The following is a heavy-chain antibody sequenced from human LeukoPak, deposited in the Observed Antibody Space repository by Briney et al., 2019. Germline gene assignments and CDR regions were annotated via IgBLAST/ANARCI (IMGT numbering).Heavy chain of an antibody. CDR1: GGSVSSSFYS. CDR3: ASATTYSIDD. CDR2: MHYSGSA. D-gene: IGHD5-12*01. V-gene: IGHV4-39*01. J-gene: IGHJ4*01. Sequence: PSETLSLTCNVSGGSVSSSFYSWGWIRQPPGKGLEWIGSMHYSGSAHYNLSLKSRVTMSVDTSKNQFSLKLSSVTAADTAIYFCASATTYSIDDWGQGTLVTVSS.